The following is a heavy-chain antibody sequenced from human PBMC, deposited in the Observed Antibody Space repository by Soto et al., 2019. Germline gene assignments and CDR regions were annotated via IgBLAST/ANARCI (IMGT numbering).Heavy chain of an antibody. CDR2: INPISGGA. D-gene: IGHD3-16*02. Sequence: QVQLVQSGAEVKKPGASVKVSCKGSGYTFTGYYTHWMRQAPGQGLEWMGWINPISGGANYAQKFQGRVTMTRDPSISTAYMELTRLRSDDTAVYYCARIGRKADLEIVMPQDDYYAMGVWGQGNTVTVSS. CDR3: ARIGRKADLEIVMPQDDYYAMGV. V-gene: IGHV1-2*02. J-gene: IGHJ6*02. CDR1: GYTFTGYY.